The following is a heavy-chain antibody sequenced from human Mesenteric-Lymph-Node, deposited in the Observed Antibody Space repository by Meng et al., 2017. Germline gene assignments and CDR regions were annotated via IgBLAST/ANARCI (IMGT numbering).Heavy chain of an antibody. J-gene: IGHJ3*02. CDR1: GFTCSGYA. D-gene: IGHD3-16*01. CDR2: ISGSGGST. V-gene: IGHV3-23*01. Sequence: GESLKISCVASGFTCSGYAMNWVRQAPGKGLEWVSAISGSGGSTKYADSVKGRFTISSDKAKNTVYLQMNSLRAEDTAVYYCARILPGGMRAFDIWGQGTMVTVSS. CDR3: ARILPGGMRAFDI.